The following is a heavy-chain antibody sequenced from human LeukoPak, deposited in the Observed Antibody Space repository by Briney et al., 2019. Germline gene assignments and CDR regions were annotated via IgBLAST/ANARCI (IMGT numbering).Heavy chain of an antibody. V-gene: IGHV5-51*01. D-gene: IGHD5-24*01. CDR2: IYPSDLDI. CDR1: GYFFNSYW. CDR3: ARGDPTGGNYHTLDY. J-gene: IGHJ4*02. Sequence: GESLKISCEGSGYFFNSYWIAWVRPMPGKGLEWMGIIYPSDLDIRYSPSFQGQVTLSVDKSNSIAYLQWNSLKASDTGMYFCARGDPTGGNYHTLDYWGQGTLVTVPP.